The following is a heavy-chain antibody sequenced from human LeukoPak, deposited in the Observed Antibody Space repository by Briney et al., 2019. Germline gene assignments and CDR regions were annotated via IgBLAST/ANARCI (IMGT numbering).Heavy chain of an antibody. CDR1: GGTFSSYA. J-gene: IGHJ4*02. CDR2: ILPIFGTA. V-gene: IGHV1-69*13. D-gene: IGHD5-18*01. CDR3: ASRGYSYGYSFDY. Sequence: ASVKVSCKASGGTFSSYAISWVRQAPGQGLEWMGGILPIFGTANYAQKFQGRVTITADESTSPAYMELSSLRSENTAVYYCASRGYSYGYSFDYWGQGTLVTVSS.